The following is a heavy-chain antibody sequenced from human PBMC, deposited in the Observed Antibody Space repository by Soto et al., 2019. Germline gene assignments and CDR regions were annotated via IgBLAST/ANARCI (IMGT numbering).Heavy chain of an antibody. D-gene: IGHD1-1*01. CDR1: GGTFSSYA. V-gene: IGHV1-69*06. CDR2: IIPIFGTA. J-gene: IGHJ4*02. Sequence: QVQLVQSGAEVKKPGSSVKVSCKASGGTFSSYAISWVRQAXGQGLEWMGGIIPIFGTANYAQKFQGRITITADKSTSTAYMELSSLRSEDTAVYYCATVEMPTIVRTYFDYWGQGTLVTVSS. CDR3: ATVEMPTIVRTYFDY.